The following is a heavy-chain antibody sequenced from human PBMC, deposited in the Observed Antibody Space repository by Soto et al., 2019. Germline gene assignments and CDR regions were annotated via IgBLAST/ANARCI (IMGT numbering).Heavy chain of an antibody. V-gene: IGHV1-69*12. CDR3: ASLKSGSGSYYKRPRSDYGMDV. D-gene: IGHD3-10*01. CDR1: GGTFSSYA. CDR2: IIPIFGTA. J-gene: IGHJ6*02. Sequence: QVQLVQSGTEVKKPGSSVKVSCKASGGTFSSYAISWVRQAPGQGLEWMGGIIPIFGTANNAQKFQGRVTVTADESTSTAYMELSSLRSEDTAVYYCASLKSGSGSYYKRPRSDYGMDVWGQGTTVTVSS.